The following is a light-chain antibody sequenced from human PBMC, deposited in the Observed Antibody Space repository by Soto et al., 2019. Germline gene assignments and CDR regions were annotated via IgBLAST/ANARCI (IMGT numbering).Light chain of an antibody. J-gene: IGLJ1*01. CDR2: DNN. Sequence: QSVLAQPPSVSGAPGQRVTISCTVSSSNIGAGYDVHWYQQVPGTAPKLLIYDNNNRPSGVPDRFSVSKSDTSASLAITGLQAGDEADYYCQSYDSSLSGSYVFGTGTKVTVL. CDR1: SSNIGAGYD. V-gene: IGLV1-40*01. CDR3: QSYDSSLSGSYV.